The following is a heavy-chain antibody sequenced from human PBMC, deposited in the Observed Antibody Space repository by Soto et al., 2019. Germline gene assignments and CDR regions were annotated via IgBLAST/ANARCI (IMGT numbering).Heavy chain of an antibody. CDR3: ASPKIAFYNWFDP. Sequence: QLQLQESGPGLVKPSETLSLTCTVSGGSISSSSYYWGWIRQPPGKGLEWIGSIYYSGSTYYNPSLTSRVTIAVDTSKNQFSLTRSSVTAADTAVYYCASPKIAFYNWFDPWGQGTLVTVSS. V-gene: IGHV4-39*01. J-gene: IGHJ5*02. CDR1: GGSISSSSYY. D-gene: IGHD3-3*02. CDR2: IYYSGST.